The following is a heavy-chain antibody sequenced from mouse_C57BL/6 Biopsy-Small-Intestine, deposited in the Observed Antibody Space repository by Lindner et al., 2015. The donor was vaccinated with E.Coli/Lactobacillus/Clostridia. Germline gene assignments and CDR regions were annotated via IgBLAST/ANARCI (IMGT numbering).Heavy chain of an antibody. CDR1: GFNIKDYY. CDR2: IDSEDGET. V-gene: IGHV14-2*01. D-gene: IGHD2-4*01. Sequence: VQLQESGAELVKPGATVRLSCTGSGFNIKDYYMHWVKQRTEQGLEWIGRIDSEDGETRYAPKFQGKATIAADTSSNTAYLQLSSLTSEDTAVYYCARWGLRRGGYAMDYWGQGTSVTVSS. CDR3: ARWGLRRGGYAMDY. J-gene: IGHJ4*01.